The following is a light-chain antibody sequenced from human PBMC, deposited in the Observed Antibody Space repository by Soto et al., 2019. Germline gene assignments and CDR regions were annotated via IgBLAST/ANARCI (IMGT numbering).Light chain of an antibody. CDR2: RTS. J-gene: IGKJ2*01. CDR3: KQYNSDSFYT. CDR1: QSFGTW. Sequence: DIQLTQSPSTLSASVGDRVAITCRASQSFGTWLAWYQQKPGKAPNLLIYRTSSLGRGVPSRFSGGGSGTEFTLTISSLQPDDFATYYCKQYNSDSFYTFGQGTKVEIK. V-gene: IGKV1-5*03.